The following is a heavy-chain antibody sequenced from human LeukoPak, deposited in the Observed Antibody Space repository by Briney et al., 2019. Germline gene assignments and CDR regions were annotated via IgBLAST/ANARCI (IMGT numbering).Heavy chain of an antibody. V-gene: IGHV3-48*04. J-gene: IGHJ4*02. CDR2: INFSSRTT. CDR1: GFTFSSYS. D-gene: IGHD1-26*01. CDR3: ARDRGFRSGSYRSFDY. Sequence: GGSLRLSCAASGFTFSSYSMNWVRQAPGKGLEWVSYINFSSRTTYYADSVKGRFTISRDNAKNSLYLQMNSLRAEDTAVYYCARDRGFRSGSYRSFDYWGQGTLVTVSS.